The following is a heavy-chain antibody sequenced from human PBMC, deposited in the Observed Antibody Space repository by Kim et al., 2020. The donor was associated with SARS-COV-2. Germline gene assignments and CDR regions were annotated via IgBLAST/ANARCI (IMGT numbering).Heavy chain of an antibody. J-gene: IGHJ4*02. V-gene: IGHV3-53*01. D-gene: IGHD2-2*01. Sequence: PGGSLRLSCAASGFTVSSNYMSWVRQAPGKGLEWVSVIYSGGSTYYADSVKGRFTISRDNSKNTLYLQMNSLRAEDTAVYYCARDPMMSQLLLGGGGTDYWGQGTLVTVSS. CDR1: GFTVSSNY. CDR3: ARDPMMSQLLLGGGGTDY. CDR2: IYSGGST.